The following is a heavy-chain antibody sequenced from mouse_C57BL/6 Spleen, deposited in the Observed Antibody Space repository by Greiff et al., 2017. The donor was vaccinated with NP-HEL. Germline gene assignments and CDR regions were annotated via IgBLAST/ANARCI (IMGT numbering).Heavy chain of an antibody. V-gene: IGHV1-69*01. CDR3: ARSGPGAMDY. Sequence: QVQLQQPGAELVMPGASVKLSCKASGYTFTSYWMHWVKQRPGQGLEWIGEIDPSDSYTNYNQKFKGKSTLTVDKSSSTAYMQLSSLTSEDSAVYYCARSGPGAMDYWGQGTSVTVSS. CDR2: IDPSDSYT. J-gene: IGHJ4*01. CDR1: GYTFTSYW.